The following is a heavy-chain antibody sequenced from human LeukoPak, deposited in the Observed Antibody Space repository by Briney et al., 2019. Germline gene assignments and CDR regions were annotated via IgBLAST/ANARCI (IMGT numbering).Heavy chain of an antibody. V-gene: IGHV3-21*01. CDR3: ARGEGYCTNGVCLGYFQH. CDR2: ISSSSSYI. D-gene: IGHD2-8*01. J-gene: IGHJ1*01. CDR1: GFTFSSYS. Sequence: GGSLGLSCAASGFTFSSYSMNWVRQAPGKGLEWVSSISSSSSYIYYADSVKGRFTISRDNAKNSLYLQMNSLRAEDTAVYYCARGEGYCTNGVCLGYFQHWGQGTLVTVSS.